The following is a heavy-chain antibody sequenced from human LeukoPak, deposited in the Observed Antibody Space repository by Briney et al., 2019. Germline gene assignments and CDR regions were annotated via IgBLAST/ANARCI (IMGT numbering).Heavy chain of an antibody. Sequence: GTSVKISCKASGLTFTSSAMQWVRQARGQPLEWIASIVVGRGNTNYAQKFQERVTITRDMSTSTAYIDVSRLRSEETAGYYCAAGGRGYSPFWGQGTLVTVSS. J-gene: IGHJ4*02. CDR1: GLTFTSSA. D-gene: IGHD5-18*01. V-gene: IGHV1-58*02. CDR3: AAGGRGYSPF. CDR2: IVVGRGNT.